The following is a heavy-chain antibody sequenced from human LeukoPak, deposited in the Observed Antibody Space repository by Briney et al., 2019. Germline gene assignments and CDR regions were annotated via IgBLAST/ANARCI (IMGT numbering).Heavy chain of an antibody. J-gene: IGHJ4*02. V-gene: IGHV4-59*01. CDR2: IYYTGST. CDR3: AKSTYWSNPYYFDY. CDR1: GGSISTFY. Sequence: SETLSLTCTVSGGSISTFYWSWIRQPPGKGLEWIGYIYYTGSTNYNSSLKSRVTISVDTSKNQFSLKLNSVTAADTAVYYCAKSTYWSNPYYFDYWGQGTLVTVSS. D-gene: IGHD2-2*01.